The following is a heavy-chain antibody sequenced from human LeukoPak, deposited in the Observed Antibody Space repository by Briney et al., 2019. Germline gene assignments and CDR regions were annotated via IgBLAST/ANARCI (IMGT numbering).Heavy chain of an antibody. Sequence: PGGSLRLSCAASGFTFSSYGMQWVRQAPGKGLDWVAGIWYDGSNKNYADSVKGRFTISRDNSKSTLFLQMNSLRAEDTAVYYCGRVYCGGNCYSPPLPDYWGQGTLVTVSA. CDR3: GRVYCGGNCYSPPLPDY. J-gene: IGHJ4*02. CDR1: GFTFSSYG. V-gene: IGHV3-33*01. D-gene: IGHD2-21*02. CDR2: IWYDGSNK.